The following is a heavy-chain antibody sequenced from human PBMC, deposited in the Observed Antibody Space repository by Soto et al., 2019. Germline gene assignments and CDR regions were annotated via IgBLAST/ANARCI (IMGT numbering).Heavy chain of an antibody. J-gene: IGHJ4*02. CDR1: GASISDYY. Sequence: PSETLSLTCTVSGASISDYYCSWIRQSPGKGMEWIGYMYYSRSTTHNPSLESRVTTSVDTSKNQFSPKLTSVTAADTALYYCTMSTYISGAPDYSGQGAPVTVSS. CDR3: TMSTYISGAPDY. CDR2: MYYSRST. D-gene: IGHD3-16*01. V-gene: IGHV4-59*01.